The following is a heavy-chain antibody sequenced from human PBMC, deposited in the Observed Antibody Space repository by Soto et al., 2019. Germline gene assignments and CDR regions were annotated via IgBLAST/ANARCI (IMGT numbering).Heavy chain of an antibody. Sequence: SETLSLTCAVYGGSFSGYYWSWIRQPPGKGLEWIGEINHSGSTNYNPSLKSRVTISVDTSKNQFSLKLSSVTAADTAVYYCARASQYSSSSRAWGYYYYGMDVWGQGTTVTVSS. V-gene: IGHV4-34*01. J-gene: IGHJ6*02. CDR2: INHSGST. CDR3: ARASQYSSSSRAWGYYYYGMDV. CDR1: GGSFSGYY. D-gene: IGHD6-6*01.